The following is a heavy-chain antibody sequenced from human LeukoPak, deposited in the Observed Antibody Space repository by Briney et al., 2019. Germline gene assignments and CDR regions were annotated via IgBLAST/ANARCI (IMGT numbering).Heavy chain of an antibody. J-gene: IGHJ3*01. CDR3: ARVPGGGTAAN. Sequence: SETLSLTCTVSGGSVSGGSYHWSWIRQPPGKGLEWIGYIYYSGSTNYNPSLKSRVTISVDTSKNQFSLKLSSVTAADTAVYYCARVPGGGTAANWGQGTMVTVSS. D-gene: IGHD1-7*01. CDR1: GGSVSGGSYH. V-gene: IGHV4-61*01. CDR2: IYYSGST.